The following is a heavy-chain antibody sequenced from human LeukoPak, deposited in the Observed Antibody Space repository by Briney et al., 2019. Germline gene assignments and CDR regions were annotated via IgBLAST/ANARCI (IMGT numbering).Heavy chain of an antibody. CDR2: IIPIFGTA. CDR1: GGTFSSYA. J-gene: IGHJ5*02. V-gene: IGHV1-69*06. D-gene: IGHD3-10*01. CDR3: AGEGGYYYGSGSPSDP. Sequence: SVKVSCKASGGTFSSYAISWVRQAPGQGLEWMGGIIPIFGTANYAQKFQGRVTITADKSTSTAYMELSSLRSEDTAVCYCAGEGGYYYGSGSPSDPWGQGTLVTVSS.